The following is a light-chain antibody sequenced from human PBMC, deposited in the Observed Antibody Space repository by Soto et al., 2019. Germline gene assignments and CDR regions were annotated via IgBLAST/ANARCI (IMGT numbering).Light chain of an antibody. J-gene: IGKJ1*01. V-gene: IGKV3-15*01. Sequence: EIVMTQSPATLSVSPGERATLSCRASQSVSSNLAWYQQKPGQAPRLLIYGASTRATGIPARFSGSGSGTEFTLTISSLQSEDFAVHYCQQYNNWPWTFGHGTKVDIX. CDR1: QSVSSN. CDR3: QQYNNWPWT. CDR2: GAS.